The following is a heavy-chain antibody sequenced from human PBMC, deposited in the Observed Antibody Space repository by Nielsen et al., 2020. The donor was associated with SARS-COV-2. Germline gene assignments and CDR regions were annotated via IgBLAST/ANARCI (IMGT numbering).Heavy chain of an antibody. CDR2: IGTAGDT. Sequence: GESLKISCAASGFTFSSYDMHWVRQATGKGLEWVSAIGTAGDTYYPGSVKGRFTISRENAKNSLHLQMNSLRAGDTAVYYCARGKDFWSGYPTYGMDVWGQGTTVTVSS. V-gene: IGHV3-13*01. CDR3: ARGKDFWSGYPTYGMDV. J-gene: IGHJ6*02. CDR1: GFTFSSYD. D-gene: IGHD3-3*01.